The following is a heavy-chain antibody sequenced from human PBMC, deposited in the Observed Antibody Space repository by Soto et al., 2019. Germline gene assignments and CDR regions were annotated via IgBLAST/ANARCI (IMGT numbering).Heavy chain of an antibody. CDR2: IYYSGST. CDR3: ARGFDYYDSSGYPRI. CDR1: GGSISSYY. Sequence: SETLSLTCTVSGGSISSYYWSWIRQPPGKGLEWIGYIYYSGSTNYNPSLKSRVTISVDTSKNQFSLKLSSVTAADTAVYYCARGFDYYDSSGYPRIWGQGTLVPVSS. D-gene: IGHD3-22*01. V-gene: IGHV4-59*01. J-gene: IGHJ4*02.